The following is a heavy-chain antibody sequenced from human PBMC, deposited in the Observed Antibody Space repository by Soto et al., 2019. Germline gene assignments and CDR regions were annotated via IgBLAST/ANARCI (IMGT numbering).Heavy chain of an antibody. CDR1: GYSFTSYW. D-gene: IGHD7-27*01. V-gene: IGHV5-51*01. J-gene: IGHJ3*02. CDR3: ARDGGWTGDQGNDAFDI. Sequence: GESLKISCKGSGYSFTSYWIGWVRQMPGKGLEWMGIIYPGDSDTRYSPSFQGQGTISADKSISTAYLQWSSLKASDTAMYYCARDGGWTGDQGNDAFDIWGQGTMVTVSS. CDR2: IYPGDSDT.